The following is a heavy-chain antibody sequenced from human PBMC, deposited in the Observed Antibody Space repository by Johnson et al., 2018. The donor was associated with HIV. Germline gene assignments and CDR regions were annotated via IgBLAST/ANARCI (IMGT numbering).Heavy chain of an antibody. V-gene: IGHV3-33*06. D-gene: IGHD3-10*01. J-gene: IGHJ3*02. CDR2: IWFDGTNK. Sequence: VQLVESGGGVVQAGRSLRLSCAASGFTFSNYGMHWVRQAPGKGLEWVAVIWFDGTNKYYADSVKGRFTISRDNSKNTLYLQRDSLRAEDTAVYYCVKEGITMEVYIWGQGTTVTVSS. CDR1: GFTFSNYG. CDR3: VKEGITMEVYI.